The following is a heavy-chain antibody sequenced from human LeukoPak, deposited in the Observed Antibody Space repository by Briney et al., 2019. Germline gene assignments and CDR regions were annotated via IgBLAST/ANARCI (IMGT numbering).Heavy chain of an antibody. CDR1: GGSISSYY. J-gene: IGHJ5*02. V-gene: IGHV4-4*07. CDR2: IYTSGST. D-gene: IGHD2-2*01. CDR3: ARALLGYCSSTSCPYWFDP. Sequence: SETLSLTCTVSGGSISSYYWSWIRQPARKGLEWIGRIYTSGSTNYNPSLKSRVTMSVDTSKNQFSLKLSSVTAADTAVYYCARALLGYCSSTSCPYWFDPWGQGTLVTVSS.